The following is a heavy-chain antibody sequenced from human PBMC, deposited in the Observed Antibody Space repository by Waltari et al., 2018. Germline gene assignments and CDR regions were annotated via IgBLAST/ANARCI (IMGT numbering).Heavy chain of an antibody. J-gene: IGHJ6*02. CDR2: IYTSGST. CDR3: ARDSQYYGMDV. CDR1: GGSISSYY. V-gene: IGHV4-4*07. Sequence: QVQLQESGPGLVKPSENLSLTCTVPGGSISSYYRRWIRQPAGKGLELIGRIYTSGSTNYNPSLKSRVTMSVDTSKNQFSLKLSSVTAADTAVYYCARDSQYYGMDVWGQGTTVTVSS.